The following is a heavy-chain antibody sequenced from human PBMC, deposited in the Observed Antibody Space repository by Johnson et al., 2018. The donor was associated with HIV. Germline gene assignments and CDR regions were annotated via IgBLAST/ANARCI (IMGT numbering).Heavy chain of an antibody. J-gene: IGHJ3*02. Sequence: QVQLVESGGGLVKPGGSLSLSCAASGFTFSDSYMNWIRQAPGKGLEWVAFIRYDGSDKYYADSVKGRVTISRDNPKNTVYLHMNNLRAEDTAVYYCARDLAYNSRWTGAFDIWGQGTMVTVSS. D-gene: IGHD6-13*01. CDR2: IRYDGSDK. CDR1: GFTFSDSY. V-gene: IGHV3-30*02. CDR3: ARDLAYNSRWTGAFDI.